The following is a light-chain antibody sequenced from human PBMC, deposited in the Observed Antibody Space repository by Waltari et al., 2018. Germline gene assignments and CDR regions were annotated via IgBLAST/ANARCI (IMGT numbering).Light chain of an antibody. CDR2: DAS. J-gene: IGKJ3*01. V-gene: IGKV3-11*01. CDR1: ANVRNF. Sequence: EIVLTQSPATMSLSPGERATLSCRTSANVRNFLAWYQHNPGQAPRLLIYDASNRATGIPARFSGSGSGTDFTLTISRLEPEDFAVYYCQQRISLFTFGPGTTVDIK. CDR3: QQRISLFT.